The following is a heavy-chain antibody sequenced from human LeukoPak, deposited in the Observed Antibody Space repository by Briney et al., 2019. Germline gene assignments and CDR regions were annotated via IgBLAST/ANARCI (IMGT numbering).Heavy chain of an antibody. CDR1: GGSISGYY. J-gene: IGHJ3*02. D-gene: IGHD3-22*01. Sequence: SETLTLPCTVSGGSISGYYWSWIRQSPGKGLVWIGYIYYSGSTNYNPSLKSRVTISLDMSKNQFSLKLSSVTAADTALYYCARHFTYYYDSSGYPRDAFDIWGQGTMVTVSS. CDR2: IYYSGST. V-gene: IGHV4-59*08. CDR3: ARHFTYYYDSSGYPRDAFDI.